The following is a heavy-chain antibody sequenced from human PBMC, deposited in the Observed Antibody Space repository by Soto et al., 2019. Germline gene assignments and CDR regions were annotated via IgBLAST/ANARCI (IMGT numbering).Heavy chain of an antibody. V-gene: IGHV4-4*07. D-gene: IGHD1-20*01. CDR3: ARAVTYNWNYFDY. J-gene: IGHJ4*02. Sequence: PSETLSLTCSVSGGSISSFYWSWIRHPAGKGLEWIGRVHATGSTNYNPSLKSRVIMPLDTSENQISMNLTSVTAADTAVYYCARAVTYNWNYFDYWGQGALVTVS. CDR1: GGSISSFY. CDR2: VHATGST.